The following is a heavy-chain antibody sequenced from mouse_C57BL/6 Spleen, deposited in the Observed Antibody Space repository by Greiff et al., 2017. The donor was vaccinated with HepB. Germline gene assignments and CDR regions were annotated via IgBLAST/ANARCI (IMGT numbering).Heavy chain of an antibody. D-gene: IGHD2-4*01. CDR1: GYTFTSYW. Sequence: QVQLQQPGAELVKPGASVKLSCKASGYTFTSYWMQWVKQRPGQGLEWIGEIDPSDSYTNSNQQFKGKATLTVDTSSSTAYMQLSSLTSEDSAVYYCARKGYDYDWFAYWGQGTLVTVSA. CDR2: IDPSDSYT. V-gene: IGHV1-50*01. CDR3: ARKGYDYDWFAY. J-gene: IGHJ3*01.